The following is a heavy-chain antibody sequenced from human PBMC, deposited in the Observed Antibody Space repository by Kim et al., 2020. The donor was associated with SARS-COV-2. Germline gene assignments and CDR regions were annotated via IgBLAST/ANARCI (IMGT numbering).Heavy chain of an antibody. CDR2: INPDGSGT. CDR3: VSFKGGH. J-gene: IGHJ4*02. Sequence: GGSLRLSCAASGFTFSNYRMHWVRQPPGKGLEWVSRINPDGSGTLYADSLKGRFTVSRDNAKNTLYLQMNGLRADDTAVYYCVSFKGGHWGQGTLVTVSS. D-gene: IGHD3-16*01. CDR1: GFTFSNYR. V-gene: IGHV3-74*01.